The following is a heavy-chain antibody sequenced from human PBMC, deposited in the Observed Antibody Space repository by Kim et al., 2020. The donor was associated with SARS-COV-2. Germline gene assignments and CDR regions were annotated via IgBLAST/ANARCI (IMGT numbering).Heavy chain of an antibody. V-gene: IGHV3-74*01. CDR3: ARERGFCSYSSCWNPFDP. D-gene: IGHD2-2*01. CDR2: ITSDGSTT. J-gene: IGHJ5*02. CDR1: GFTFSTYW. Sequence: GGSLRLSCAASGFTFSTYWMHWVRQAPGKGLVWVSRITSDGSTTTYADSVQGRFTISRDNAKNTLYLQMNSLRAEDTAVYYCARERGFCSYSSCWNPFDP.